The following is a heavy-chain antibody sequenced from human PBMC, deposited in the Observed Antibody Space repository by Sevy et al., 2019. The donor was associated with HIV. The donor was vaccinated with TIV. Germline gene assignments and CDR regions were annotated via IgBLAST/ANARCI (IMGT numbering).Heavy chain of an antibody. CDR2: ISTDAPNK. D-gene: IGHD6-19*01. CDR1: GFTLTPYV. V-gene: IGHV3-30*14. J-gene: IGHJ4*02. Sequence: GGSLRLSCKASGFTLTPYVMHWVRQAPGKGPEWVAVISTDAPNKFYADSAKDRFTISRDNLKKTLYLQINNLRPADTAVYYCARGPYSSGLRFDYWGQGSLVTVSS. CDR3: ARGPYSSGLRFDY.